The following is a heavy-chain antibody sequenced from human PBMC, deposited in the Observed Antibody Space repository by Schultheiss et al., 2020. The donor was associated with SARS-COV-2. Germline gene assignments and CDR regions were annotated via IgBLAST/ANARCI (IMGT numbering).Heavy chain of an antibody. V-gene: IGHV3-15*01. CDR2: IKSKTDGGTT. J-gene: IGHJ4*02. CDR3: ARICTIFGVVTPDY. D-gene: IGHD3-3*01. Sequence: GGSLRLSCAASGFTFSSYEMNWVRQAPGKGLEWVGRIKSKTDGGTTDYAAPVKGRFTISRDNSKNTLYLQMNSLRAEDTAVYYCARICTIFGVVTPDYWGQGTLVTVSS. CDR1: GFTFSSYE.